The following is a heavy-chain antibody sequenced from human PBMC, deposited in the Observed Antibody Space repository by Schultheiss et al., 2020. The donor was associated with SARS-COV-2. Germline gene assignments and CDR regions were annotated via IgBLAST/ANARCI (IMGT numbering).Heavy chain of an antibody. CDR3: ARDLLRWYRGLLGD. J-gene: IGHJ4*02. V-gene: IGHV3-30*03. D-gene: IGHD4-23*01. CDR1: GFTFSNAW. CDR2: ISYDGSNK. Sequence: GGSLRLSCAASGFTFSNAWMSWVRQAPGKGLEWVAVISYDGSNKYYADSVKGRFTISRDNSKNTLYLQMNSLRAEDTAVYYCARDLLRWYRGLLGDWGQGTLVTVSS.